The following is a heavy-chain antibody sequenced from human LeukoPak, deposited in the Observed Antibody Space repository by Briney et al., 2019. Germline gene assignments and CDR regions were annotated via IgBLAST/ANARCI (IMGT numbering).Heavy chain of an antibody. D-gene: IGHD6-13*01. CDR3: ARGIADPYSFDS. J-gene: IGHJ4*02. V-gene: IGHV4-4*07. CDR1: GGPINFYY. Sequence: SVTLTLTCTVSGGPINFYYWSWIRQPAGKGLEWIGRIYSTGSTNYSPSLKSRVTMSVDKYKNQFSLNLSSVTAADTAVYYCARGIADPYSFDSWGQGTLVTVSS. CDR2: IYSTGST.